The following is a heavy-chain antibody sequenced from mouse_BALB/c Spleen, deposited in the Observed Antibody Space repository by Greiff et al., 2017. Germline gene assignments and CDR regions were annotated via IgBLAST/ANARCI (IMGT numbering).Heavy chain of an antibody. CDR1: GYTFTSYW. CDR2: INPSTGYT. D-gene: IGHD3-1*01. CDR3: ARSSRVPFAY. J-gene: IGHJ3*01. Sequence: QVQLQQSGAELAKPGASVKMSCKASGYTFTSYWMHWVNQRPGQGLEWIGYINPSTGYTEYNQKFKDKATLTADKSSSTAYMQLSSLTSEDSAVYYCARSSRVPFAYWGQGTLVTVSA. V-gene: IGHV1-7*01.